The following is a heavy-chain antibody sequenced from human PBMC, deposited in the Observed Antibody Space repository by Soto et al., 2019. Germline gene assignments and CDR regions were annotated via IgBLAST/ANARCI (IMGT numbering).Heavy chain of an antibody. J-gene: IGHJ5*02. Sequence: GSLRLSCAASGLTFSSYSMNWVRQAPGKGLEWVSSISSSSSYIYYADSVKGRFTISRDNAKNSLYLQMNSLRAEDTAVYYCARDPSRFLEWLTVSWFDPWGQGTLVTVSS. D-gene: IGHD3-3*01. CDR3: ARDPSRFLEWLTVSWFDP. V-gene: IGHV3-21*01. CDR1: GLTFSSYS. CDR2: ISSSSSYI.